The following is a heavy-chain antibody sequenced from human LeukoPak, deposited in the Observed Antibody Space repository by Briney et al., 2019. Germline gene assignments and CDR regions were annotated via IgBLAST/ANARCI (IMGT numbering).Heavy chain of an antibody. Sequence: PGRSLRLSCAASGFTFSSYGMHWVRQAPGKGLEWVAVISYDGSNKYYADSVKGRLTIYRDNSKTTLYLQMNSLRAEDTAVYYCAKDGGRYGSGSYGRSYFDYWGQGTLVTVSS. J-gene: IGHJ4*02. D-gene: IGHD3-10*01. CDR3: AKDGGRYGSGSYGRSYFDY. CDR1: GFTFSSYG. CDR2: ISYDGSNK. V-gene: IGHV3-30*18.